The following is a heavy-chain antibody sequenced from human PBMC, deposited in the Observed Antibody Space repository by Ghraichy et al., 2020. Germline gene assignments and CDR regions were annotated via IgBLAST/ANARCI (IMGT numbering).Heavy chain of an antibody. D-gene: IGHD6-25*01. CDR3: ATLQAALLDVFDV. CDR1: GYKFTSYW. V-gene: IGHV5-51*01. CDR2: IHPGESES. Sequence: GESLNISCKGSGYKFTSYWLGWARQMPGRGLEWMGIIHPGESESRYGPSFQGQVTISADKSISTIYLQWSSLRASDTAMYYCATLQAALLDVFDVWGQGTMVTVSS. J-gene: IGHJ3*01.